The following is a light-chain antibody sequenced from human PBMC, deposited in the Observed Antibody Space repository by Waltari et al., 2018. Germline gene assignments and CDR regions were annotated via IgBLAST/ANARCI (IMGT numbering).Light chain of an antibody. J-gene: IGLJ2*01. Sequence: QSVLTQPPSVSGAPGQRVTISCTGSSSNIGAGYDVHWYQQLPGTAPKLLTYGNSNRPSGVPDRFSGSKSGTSASLAIPGLQAEDEADYYCQSYDSSLSVVVFGGGTKLTVL. V-gene: IGLV1-40*01. CDR2: GNS. CDR1: SSNIGAGYD. CDR3: QSYDSSLSVVV.